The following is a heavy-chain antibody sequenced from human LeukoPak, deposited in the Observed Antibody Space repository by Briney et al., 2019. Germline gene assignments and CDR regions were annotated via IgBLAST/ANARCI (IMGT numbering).Heavy chain of an antibody. V-gene: IGHV1-18*01. Sequence: ASVTVSCKASGYTFTSYGISWVRQAPGQGLEWMGWISAYNGNTNYAQKLQGRVTMTTDTSTSTAYMELRSLRSDDTAVYYCARFCSSTSCYTDHWFDPWGQGTLVTVSS. CDR1: GYTFTSYG. CDR3: ARFCSSTSCYTDHWFDP. CDR2: ISAYNGNT. J-gene: IGHJ5*02. D-gene: IGHD2-2*02.